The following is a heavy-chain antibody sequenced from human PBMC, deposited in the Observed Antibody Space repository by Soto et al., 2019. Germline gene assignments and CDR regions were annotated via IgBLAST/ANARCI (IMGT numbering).Heavy chain of an antibody. Sequence: GASVKVSCKASGYTFTRSGISWVRQAPGQGPEWMGWISSYNGDTNYAQKFQGWVTMTRDTSISTAYMELSRLRSDDTAVYYCARGGGTYYYDSSGYSSKPYYYYYGMDVWGQGTTVTVSS. CDR2: ISSYNGDT. V-gene: IGHV1-18*01. CDR1: GYTFTRSG. CDR3: ARGGGTYYYDSSGYSSKPYYYYYGMDV. J-gene: IGHJ6*02. D-gene: IGHD3-22*01.